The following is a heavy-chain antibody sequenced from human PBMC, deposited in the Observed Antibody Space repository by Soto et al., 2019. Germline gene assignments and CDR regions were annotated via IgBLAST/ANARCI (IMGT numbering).Heavy chain of an antibody. D-gene: IGHD3-22*01. CDR2: ISHDGTNK. CDR1: GFTFNAYG. J-gene: IGHJ4*02. CDR3: AKDEYYYSRSGYYIFDY. V-gene: IGHV3-30*18. Sequence: QAQLVESGGGVVQPGVSLRLSCEVSGFTFNAYGMHWVRQAPGKGLEWVAAISHDGTNKNYGGSVKGRFTISRDNSKNTLYLQMNSLRPEDTALYYCAKDEYYYSRSGYYIFDYWGQGTLVTVSP.